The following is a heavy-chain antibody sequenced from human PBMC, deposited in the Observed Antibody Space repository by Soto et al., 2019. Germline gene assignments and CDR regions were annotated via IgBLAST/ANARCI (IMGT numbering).Heavy chain of an antibody. J-gene: IGHJ6*02. CDR1: GYTFTSYD. D-gene: IGHD2-2*01. CDR2: MNPNSGNT. V-gene: IGHV1-8*01. CDR3: ARGVGGYCISTSCLYYYYYGMDV. Sequence: VASVKVSCKASGYTFTSYDINWVRQATGQGLEWMGWMNPNSGNTGYAQKFQGRVTMTRNTSISTAYMELSSLRSEDTAVYYCARGVGGYCISTSCLYYYYYGMDVWGQGTTVTVSS.